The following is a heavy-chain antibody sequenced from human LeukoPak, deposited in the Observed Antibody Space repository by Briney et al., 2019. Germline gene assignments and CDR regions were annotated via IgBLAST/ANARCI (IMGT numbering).Heavy chain of an antibody. Sequence: PGGSLRLSCAASGFTFSSYDMHWVRQATGKGLEWVSAIGTAGDTYYPGSVKGRFTISRENAKKSLYLQMNSLRAGDTAVYYCARGGALSGSYSGFDYWGQGTLVTVSS. V-gene: IGHV3-13*01. D-gene: IGHD1-26*01. J-gene: IGHJ4*02. CDR1: GFTFSSYD. CDR3: ARGGALSGSYSGFDY. CDR2: IGTAGDT.